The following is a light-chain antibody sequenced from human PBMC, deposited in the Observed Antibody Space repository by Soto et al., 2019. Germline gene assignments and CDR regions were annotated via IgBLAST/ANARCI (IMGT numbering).Light chain of an antibody. CDR3: ETWDSNTRV. CDR2: VEGTGSY. Sequence: QSVLTQSSSASASLGSSVKLTCTLSSGHSGYIIAWHQQQPGKAPRFLMKVEGTGSYNKGSEIPDRFSGSTSGADRYLTISNLQSEDEADYYCETWDSNTRVVGGGTKLTVL. J-gene: IGLJ3*02. V-gene: IGLV4-60*03. CDR1: SGHSGYI.